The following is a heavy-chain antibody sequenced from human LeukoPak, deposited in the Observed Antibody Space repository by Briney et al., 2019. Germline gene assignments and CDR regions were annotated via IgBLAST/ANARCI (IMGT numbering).Heavy chain of an antibody. Sequence: SETLSLTCAVYGGSFSGYYWSWIRQPPGKGLEWIGEINHSGSTNYNPSLKSRVTISVDTSKNQFSLKLSSVTAADTAVYYCARGGYQLLRGYSYGYSRDFDYWGQGTLVTVSS. CDR1: GGSFSGYY. CDR2: INHSGST. D-gene: IGHD5-18*01. CDR3: ARGGYQLLRGYSYGYSRDFDY. V-gene: IGHV4-34*01. J-gene: IGHJ4*02.